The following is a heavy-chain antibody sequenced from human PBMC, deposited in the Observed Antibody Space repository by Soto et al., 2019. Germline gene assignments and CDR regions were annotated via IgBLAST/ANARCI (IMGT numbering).Heavy chain of an antibody. J-gene: IGHJ4*02. D-gene: IGHD4-17*01. CDR2: ISGSGGST. V-gene: IGHV3-23*01. CDR1: GFTFRNNV. CDR3: AKDVDYGAQYYFDY. Sequence: PGGSLRLSCAASGFTFRNNVLSWVRQAPGKGLDWVSAISGSGGSTYYADSVKGRFTISRDNSKNTLYLQMNSLRAEDTAVYYCAKDVDYGAQYYFDYWGQGTLVTVSS.